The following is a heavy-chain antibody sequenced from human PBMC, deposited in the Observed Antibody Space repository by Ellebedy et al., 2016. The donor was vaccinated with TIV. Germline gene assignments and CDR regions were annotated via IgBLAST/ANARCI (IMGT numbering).Heavy chain of an antibody. Sequence: GESLKISXAASGSTFSTPAIRWFRKVQGMRLARPFFLTSGSFSIAYTDSVKGRFTISRDDSKNSVYLQMSNLRAEDTAVYYCAAGATGMFGWFDAWGQGVLVTVSS. CDR3: AAGATGMFGWFDA. V-gene: IGHV3-21*01. J-gene: IGHJ5*02. D-gene: IGHD1-26*01. CDR1: GSTFSTPA. CDR2: LTSGSFSI.